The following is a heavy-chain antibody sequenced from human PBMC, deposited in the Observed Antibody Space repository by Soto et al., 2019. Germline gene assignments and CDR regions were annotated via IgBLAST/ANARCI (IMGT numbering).Heavy chain of an antibody. J-gene: IGHJ4*02. CDR2: ITGSGGST. Sequence: GGSLRLSCAASGFTFSTYAMIWVRQAPGKGLEWVSVITGSGGSTYYADSVKGRFTISRDTSKNTLFLQMNSLRAEDTAVYYCAKDHSGDYGGIDYWGEGT. V-gene: IGHV3-23*01. D-gene: IGHD4-17*01. CDR3: AKDHSGDYGGIDY. CDR1: GFTFSTYA.